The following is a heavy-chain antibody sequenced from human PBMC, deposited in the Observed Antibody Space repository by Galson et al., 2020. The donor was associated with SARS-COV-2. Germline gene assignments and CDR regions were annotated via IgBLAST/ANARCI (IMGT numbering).Heavy chain of an antibody. V-gene: IGHV3-23*01. Sequence: GGSLRLSCAASGFTFSSYDMSWVRQAPGKGLEWVSAISGSGGSTYYADSVKGRFTISRDNSKNTLYLQMNSLRAEDTAVYYCANQLIYYYDSSGDDAFDIWGQGTMVTVSS. CDR3: ANQLIYYYDSSGDDAFDI. CDR1: GFTFSSYD. J-gene: IGHJ3*02. D-gene: IGHD3-22*01. CDR2: ISGSGGST.